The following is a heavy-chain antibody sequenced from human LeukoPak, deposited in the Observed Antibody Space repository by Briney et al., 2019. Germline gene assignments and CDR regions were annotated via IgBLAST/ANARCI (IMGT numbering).Heavy chain of an antibody. V-gene: IGHV4-34*01. CDR1: GGSFSGYY. CDR3: ASNAGSGSYRHFDY. D-gene: IGHD3-10*01. CDR2: INHSGST. Sequence: PSETLSLTCAVYGGSFSGYYWSWIRQPPGKGLEWIGEINHSGSTNYNPSLKSRVTISVDTSKNQCSLKLSSVTAADTAVYYCASNAGSGSYRHFDYWGQGTLVTVSS. J-gene: IGHJ4*02.